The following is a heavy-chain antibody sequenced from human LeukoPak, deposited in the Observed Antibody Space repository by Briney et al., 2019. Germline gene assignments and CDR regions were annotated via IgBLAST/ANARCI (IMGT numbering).Heavy chain of an antibody. CDR3: APSRGGSGSIWDS. CDR1: GGSISSHY. D-gene: IGHD3-10*01. J-gene: IGHJ4*02. V-gene: IGHV4-59*11. CDR2: IYYSGST. Sequence: PSETLSLTCTVSGGSISSHYWSWIRQPPGKGLEWIGYIYYSGSTNYNPSLKSRVTISVDTSKNQFSLKLSSVTAADTAVYYCAPSRGGSGSIWDSSGQGTLVTVSS.